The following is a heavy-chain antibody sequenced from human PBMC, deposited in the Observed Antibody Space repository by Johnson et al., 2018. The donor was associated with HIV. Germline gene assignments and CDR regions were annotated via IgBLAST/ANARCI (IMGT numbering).Heavy chain of an antibody. V-gene: IGHV3-74*01. CDR2: INSDGSST. J-gene: IGHJ3*01. Sequence: VQLVESGGGLVQPGGALRLSCAASGFTFSRYWMNGDRQAPGKGLVWVSRINSDGSSTSYAYTVKGRFNISRENAKNTLYLQMKSLRAEDTAVYYCARDLYSNSWYQSDAFDVWGQGTMVTVSS. D-gene: IGHD6-13*01. CDR3: ARDLYSNSWYQSDAFDV. CDR1: GFTFSRYW.